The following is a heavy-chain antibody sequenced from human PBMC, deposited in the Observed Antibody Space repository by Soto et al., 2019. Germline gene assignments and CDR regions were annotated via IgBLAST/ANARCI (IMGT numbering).Heavy chain of an antibody. D-gene: IGHD3-3*01. Sequence: SETLSLTCAVSGYSISSGYYCCCSRHHPGKGLEWVGGIYHSGSTSYNPPLKRRRTTSVDTTNNNFSLQLISVTAADTTVYYCARAFHYCDFCGGYSQNGFDLWGQGTLVTVSS. CDR2: IYHSGST. V-gene: IGHV4-38-2*01. CDR1: GYSISSGYY. J-gene: IGHJ5*02. CDR3: ARAFHYCDFCGGYSQNGFDL.